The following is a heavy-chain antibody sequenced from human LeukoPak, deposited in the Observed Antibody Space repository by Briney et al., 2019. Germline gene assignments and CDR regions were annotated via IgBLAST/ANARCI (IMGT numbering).Heavy chain of an antibody. CDR3: ARDGDYGSYYYYGMDV. CDR2: IYYSGST. CDR1: GGSISSSSYY. D-gene: IGHD4-17*01. Sequence: SETLSLTCTVSGGSISSSSYYWGWIRQPPGKGLEWIGSIYYSGSTYYNPSLKSRVTISVDTSKNQFSLKLSSVTAADTAVYYCARDGDYGSYYYYGMDVWGQGTTVTVSS. J-gene: IGHJ6*02. V-gene: IGHV4-39*07.